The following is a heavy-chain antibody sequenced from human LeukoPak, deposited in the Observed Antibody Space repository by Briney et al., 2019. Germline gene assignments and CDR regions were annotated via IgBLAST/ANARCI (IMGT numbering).Heavy chain of an antibody. CDR3: ARGAVVAATEGFDY. D-gene: IGHD2-15*01. J-gene: IGHJ4*02. CDR1: GGTFINYD. Sequence: GASVKVSCKASGGTFINYDISWVRQAPGQGLEWMGGIIPIFGTANYAQKFQGRVTTTADTSTSTAYMELSSLRSEDTAVYYCARGAVVAATEGFDYWGQGTLVTVSS. V-gene: IGHV1-69*06. CDR2: IIPIFGTA.